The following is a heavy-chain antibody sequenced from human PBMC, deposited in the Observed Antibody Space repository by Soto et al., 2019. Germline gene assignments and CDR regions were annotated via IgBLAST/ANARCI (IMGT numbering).Heavy chain of an antibody. Sequence: QVQLQQWGAGLLKPSETLSLTCAVYGGSFSGYYWSWIRQPPGKGLEWIGEINHSGSTNYNPSLKSRVTISVVTHKNQFSLKLSSVTDADTAVYYCARGRGGLVRFDCWGQGTLVTVSS. CDR1: GGSFSGYY. CDR2: INHSGST. J-gene: IGHJ4*02. D-gene: IGHD3-9*01. CDR3: ARGRGGLVRFDC. V-gene: IGHV4-34*01.